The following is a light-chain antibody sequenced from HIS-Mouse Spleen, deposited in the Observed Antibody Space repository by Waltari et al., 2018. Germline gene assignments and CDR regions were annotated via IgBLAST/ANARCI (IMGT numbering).Light chain of an antibody. CDR1: SLRSYY. Sequence: SSVLTQYPAVSVALGQTGRITFQGDSLRSYYASWYQQKPGQVPVLAIYGKHNRPSGAPDRFYGASTGERAFLTRSGGRAEDEADYHCNSRDSSGNHVVFGGGTKLTVL. CDR3: NSRDSSGNHVV. J-gene: IGLJ2*01. V-gene: IGLV3-19*01. CDR2: GKH.